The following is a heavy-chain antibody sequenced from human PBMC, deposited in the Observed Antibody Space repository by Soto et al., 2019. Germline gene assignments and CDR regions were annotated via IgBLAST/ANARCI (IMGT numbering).Heavy chain of an antibody. Sequence: ASVKVSCKVSGYTLTELSMHWVRQAPGKGLEWMGGFDPEDGETIYAQRSQGRVTMTEDTSTDTAYMELSSLRSADTAVYYCTSTEYYDRSGYYHLNWFDPWGQGTLVTVSS. CDR1: GYTLTELS. CDR3: TSTEYYDRSGYYHLNWFDP. J-gene: IGHJ5*02. V-gene: IGHV1-24*01. CDR2: FDPEDGET. D-gene: IGHD3-22*01.